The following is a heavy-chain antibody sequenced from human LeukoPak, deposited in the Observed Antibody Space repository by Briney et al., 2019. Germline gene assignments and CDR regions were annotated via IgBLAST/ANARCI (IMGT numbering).Heavy chain of an antibody. J-gene: IGHJ6*03. CDR1: GYTFTNYA. V-gene: IGHV1-3*01. CDR2: INAGNGNT. CDR3: ARLGSGCSGGSCYSDYYYYYMDV. D-gene: IGHD2-15*01. Sequence: ASVKVSCKASGYTFTNYAMRWVRQAPGQRLEWMGWINAGNGNTKYSQKFQGRVTITRDTSASTAYMELSSLRSEDTAVYYCARLGSGCSGGSCYSDYYYYYMDVWGKGTTVTVSS.